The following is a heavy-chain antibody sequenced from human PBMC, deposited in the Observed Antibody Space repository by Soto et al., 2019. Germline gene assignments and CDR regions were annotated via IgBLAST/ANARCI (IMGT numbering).Heavy chain of an antibody. Sequence: QVQLVQSGAEVKEPGSSVKVSCKASGGGNLRDYRITWVRRAPGQGLEWMGGIIPKLGSANYAQNFQGRVTVTADESTNTVYMELRSLRSDDTAVYYCARGGDGHNFGAVYWGQGTPVTVSS. CDR3: ARGGDGHNFGAVY. CDR2: IIPKLGSA. J-gene: IGHJ4*02. D-gene: IGHD2-21*01. V-gene: IGHV1-69*01. CDR1: GGGNLRDYR.